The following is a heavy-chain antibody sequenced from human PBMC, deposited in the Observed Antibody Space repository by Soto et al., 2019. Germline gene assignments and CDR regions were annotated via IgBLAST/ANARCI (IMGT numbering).Heavy chain of an antibody. J-gene: IGHJ4*02. Sequence: GGSLRLSCAASGFTFSDYYMSWIRQAPGKGLEWVSYISSSSSYTNYADSVKGRFTISRDNAKNSLYLQMNSLRAEDTAVYYCARDKFWYSSSWYYFDYWGQGTLVTVSS. CDR2: ISSSSSYT. CDR3: ARDKFWYSSSWYYFDY. D-gene: IGHD6-13*01. V-gene: IGHV3-11*06. CDR1: GFTFSDYY.